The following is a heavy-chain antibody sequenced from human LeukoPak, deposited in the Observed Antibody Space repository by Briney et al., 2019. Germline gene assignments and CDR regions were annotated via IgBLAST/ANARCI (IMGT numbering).Heavy chain of an antibody. D-gene: IGHD6-19*01. CDR3: AKVDGGLAEAGTPDH. V-gene: IGHV3-23*01. CDR1: GFTFSTYA. Sequence: GGSLRLSCAASGFTFSTYAMNWVRQAPGKGLEWVASISGSGDSTYYADSVRGRFTFSRDNSKNTLYLQMNSLRAEDTALYYCAKVDGGLAEAGTPDHWGQGAPVTVSS. J-gene: IGHJ4*02. CDR2: ISGSGDST.